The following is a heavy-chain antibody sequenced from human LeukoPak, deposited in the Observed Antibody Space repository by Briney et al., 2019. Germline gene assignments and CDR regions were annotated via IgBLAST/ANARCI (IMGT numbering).Heavy chain of an antibody. Sequence: PGGSLRLSCAASGFTFSSYWMHWVRQAPGKGLVWVSRINSDGRSISYADSVKGRFTISRDNAKNTLYLQMNSLRAEDTAVYYCARRPVAATPDYFDYWGQEPWSPSPQ. CDR1: GFTFSSYW. CDR3: ARRPVAATPDYFDY. V-gene: IGHV3-74*01. J-gene: IGHJ4*01. D-gene: IGHD2-15*01. CDR2: INSDGRSI.